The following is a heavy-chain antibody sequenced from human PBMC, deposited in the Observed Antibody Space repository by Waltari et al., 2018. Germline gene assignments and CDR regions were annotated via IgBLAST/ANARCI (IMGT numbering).Heavy chain of an antibody. Sequence: EVQLLESGGILVQPGGSLRLSCAASGLAFSNYAMTWVRQAPGKGLELVSSISFVGGNTYYADSLKGRFTISRDNSKNTLYLQMNSLTVADTAVYYCAKEITAADAPYFFDYWGRGTLVTVSS. V-gene: IGHV3-23*01. D-gene: IGHD6-13*01. CDR1: GLAFSNYA. J-gene: IGHJ4*02. CDR2: ISFVGGNT. CDR3: AKEITAADAPYFFDY.